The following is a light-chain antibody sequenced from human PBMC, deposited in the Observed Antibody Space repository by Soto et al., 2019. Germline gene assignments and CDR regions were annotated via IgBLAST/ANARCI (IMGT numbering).Light chain of an antibody. CDR2: GNS. J-gene: IGLJ2*01. V-gene: IGLV1-40*01. CDR1: SSNIGTDYD. CDR3: QSYDISDVV. Sequence: QSVLTQPPSVSGAPGQRVTISCTGSSSNIGTDYDVHWYQQLPGTAPKLLMYGNSNRPSGVPDRFSGSKSGTSASLAITGLQAEDEADYYCQSYDISDVVFGGGTQLTVL.